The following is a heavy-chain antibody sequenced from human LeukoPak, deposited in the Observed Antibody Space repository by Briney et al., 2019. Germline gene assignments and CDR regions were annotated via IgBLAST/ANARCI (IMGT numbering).Heavy chain of an antibody. D-gene: IGHD3-16*01. V-gene: IGHV4-39*07. CDR1: GGSISSSSYY. CDR2: IYYSGST. J-gene: IGHJ3*02. Sequence: SETLSLTCTVSGGSISSSSYYWGWIRQPPGKGLEWIGSIYYSGSTYYNPSLKSRVTISVDTSKNQFSLKLSSVTVADTAVYYCARDLGALRNDAFDIWGQGTMVTVSS. CDR3: ARDLGALRNDAFDI.